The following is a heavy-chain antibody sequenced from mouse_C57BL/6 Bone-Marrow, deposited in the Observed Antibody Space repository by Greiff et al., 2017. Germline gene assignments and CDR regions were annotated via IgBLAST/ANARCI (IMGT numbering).Heavy chain of an antibody. J-gene: IGHJ4*01. D-gene: IGHD2-5*01. V-gene: IGHV1-61*01. CDR1: GYTFTSYW. CDR3: ARSTAYYSNYYAMDY. CDR2: IYPSDSET. Sequence: QVQLQQPGAEPVRPGSSVKLSCKASGYTFTSYWMDWVKQRPGQGLEWIGNIYPSDSETHYNQKFKDKATLTVDKSSSTAYMQLSSLTSEDSAVYYCARSTAYYSNYYAMDYWGQGTSVTVSS.